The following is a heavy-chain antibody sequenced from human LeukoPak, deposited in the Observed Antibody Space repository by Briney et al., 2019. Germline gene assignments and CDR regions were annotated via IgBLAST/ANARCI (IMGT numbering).Heavy chain of an antibody. J-gene: IGHJ4*02. V-gene: IGHV3-48*03. CDR2: ISSSSSTI. CDR1: GFTFSSYE. CDR3: ARGPMVRGVFIRRSKSGYFDY. Sequence: PGGSLRLSCAASGFTFSSYEMNWVRQAPGKGLEWVSYISSSSSTIYYADSVKGRFTISRDNATNSLYLQMNSLRAEDTAVYYCARGPMVRGVFIRRSKSGYFDYWGQGTLVTVSS. D-gene: IGHD3-10*01.